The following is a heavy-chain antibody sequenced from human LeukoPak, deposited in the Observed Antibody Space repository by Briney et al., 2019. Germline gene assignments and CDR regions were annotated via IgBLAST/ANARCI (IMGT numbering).Heavy chain of an antibody. D-gene: IGHD6-13*01. Sequence: VGSLRPSSAASVVTSCRYRTDSGSEAPGEGRVWVSRITGDGSSTSYADSVKGRFTISRDNAKNTLYLQMNSLRAEDTAVYYCARAGYSSSWYYYYYYMDVWGKGTTVTVSS. CDR2: ITGDGSST. CDR1: VVTSCRYR. CDR3: ARAGYSSSWYYYYYYMDV. J-gene: IGHJ6*03. V-gene: IGHV3-74*01.